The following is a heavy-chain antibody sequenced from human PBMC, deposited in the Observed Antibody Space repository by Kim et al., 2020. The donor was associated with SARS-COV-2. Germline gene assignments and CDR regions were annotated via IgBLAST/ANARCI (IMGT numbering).Heavy chain of an antibody. V-gene: IGHV3-74*01. J-gene: IGHJ3*02. Sequence: DGGRTTYADSVRGRLTTSRDNAKNTLFLQMNSLRVEDTAVYYCARGGTPIWGQGTMVTVSS. CDR3: ARGGTPI. CDR2: DGGRT.